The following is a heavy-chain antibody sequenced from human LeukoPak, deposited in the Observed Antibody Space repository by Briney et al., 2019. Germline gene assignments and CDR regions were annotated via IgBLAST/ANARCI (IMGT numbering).Heavy chain of an antibody. Sequence: GGSLRLSCAASGFTFSSYAMSWVRQAPGKGLEWVSAISGSGGSTYYADSVKGRFTISRDNSKNTLYLQMNSLRAEDTAVYYCAKEYLMIVVVKGAFDIWGQGIMVTVSS. J-gene: IGHJ3*02. CDR1: GFTFSSYA. CDR3: AKEYLMIVVVKGAFDI. CDR2: ISGSGGST. V-gene: IGHV3-23*01. D-gene: IGHD3-22*01.